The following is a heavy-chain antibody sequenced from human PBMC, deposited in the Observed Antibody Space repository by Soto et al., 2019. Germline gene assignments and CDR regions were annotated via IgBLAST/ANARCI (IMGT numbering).Heavy chain of an antibody. CDR1: GFTFGDYA. CDR2: FRSKAYGGTT. CDR3: TIYCSGGSCYLLDYYYYGMDV. Sequence: GGSLRLSCTASGFTFGDYAMSWFRQAPGKGLEWVGFFRSKAYGGTTEYAASVKGRFTISRDDSKSIAYLQMNSLKTEDTAVYYCTIYCSGGSCYLLDYYYYGMDVWGQGTTVTVSS. D-gene: IGHD2-15*01. V-gene: IGHV3-49*03. J-gene: IGHJ6*02.